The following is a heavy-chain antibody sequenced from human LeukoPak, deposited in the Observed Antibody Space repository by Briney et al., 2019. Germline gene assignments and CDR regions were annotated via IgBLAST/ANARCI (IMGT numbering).Heavy chain of an antibody. V-gene: IGHV1-69*04. Sequence: SVKVSCKASGYTFTGYYMHWVRQAPGQGLEWMGRAIPNLGVANYAQNFQGRVTITADKSTSTAYMELSSLRSEDTAVYYCAGDPPLRYFDSDPPGIDCWGQGSLVTVSS. CDR2: AIPNLGVA. J-gene: IGHJ4*02. D-gene: IGHD3-9*01. CDR1: GYTFTGYY. CDR3: AGDPPLRYFDSDPPGIDC.